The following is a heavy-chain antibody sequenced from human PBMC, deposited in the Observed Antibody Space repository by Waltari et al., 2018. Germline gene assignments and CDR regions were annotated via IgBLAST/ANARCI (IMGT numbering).Heavy chain of an antibody. CDR1: GFDVSNTY. CDR2: MYSGGYT. V-gene: IGHV3-66*02. Sequence: EVQLAASGGGLVQLGGPLRISCAASGFDVSNTYMSWVRQAQGKGLEWVSLMYSGGYTQYADSVKGRFTISRDNSKNTLYLQMNSLRVEDTAVYYCARNPRYDSPDWGQGTLVTVSS. D-gene: IGHD3-22*01. J-gene: IGHJ4*02. CDR3: ARNPRYDSPD.